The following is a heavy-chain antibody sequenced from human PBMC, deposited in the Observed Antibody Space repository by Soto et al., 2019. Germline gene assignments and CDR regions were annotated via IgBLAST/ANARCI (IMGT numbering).Heavy chain of an antibody. CDR2: ISIVGGSL. J-gene: IGHJ4*02. V-gene: IGHV3-23*01. CDR1: GFTFSQSA. D-gene: IGHD5-12*01. CDR3: AKPSPYSFGFFGS. Sequence: EVQLLASGGGLIQPGESLTLSCGASGFTFSQSAMSWVRQAPGKGLEWVSAISIVGGSLYYADSVKGRFTISIDDSENRLYLQMNSLRADDTAVYYCAKPSPYSFGFFGSWGQGTLVTVSS.